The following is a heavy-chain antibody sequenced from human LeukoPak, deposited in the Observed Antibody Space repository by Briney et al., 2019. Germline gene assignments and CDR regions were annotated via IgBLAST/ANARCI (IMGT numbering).Heavy chain of an antibody. D-gene: IGHD2-15*01. J-gene: IGHJ4*02. CDR2: IWYDGSNK. CDR3: AKTPARALLFDY. CDR1: GFTFSSYG. Sequence: GGSLRLSCAASGFTFSSYGMHWVRQALGKGLEWVAFIWYDGSNKYYADSVKGRFTISRDNSKNTLYLQMNSLRAEDTAVYYCAKTPARALLFDYWGQGTLVTVSS. V-gene: IGHV3-30*02.